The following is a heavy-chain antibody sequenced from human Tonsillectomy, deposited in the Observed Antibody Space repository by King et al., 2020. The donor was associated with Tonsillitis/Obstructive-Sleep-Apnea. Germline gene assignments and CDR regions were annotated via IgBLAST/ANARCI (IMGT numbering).Heavy chain of an antibody. V-gene: IGHV4-34*01. CDR1: GGSFSGYY. Sequence: VQLQQWGAGLLKPSEPLSLPCAVYGGSFSGYYWSWIRQPPGKGLEWIGEMNHSGSNKKKPSLRSRVTISVDTSKNQFSLKLSSVTAADTAVYYCARGDILTGYYASTDFDYWGQGTLVTVSS. CDR3: ARGDILTGYYASTDFDY. D-gene: IGHD3-9*01. J-gene: IGHJ4*02. CDR2: MNHSGSN.